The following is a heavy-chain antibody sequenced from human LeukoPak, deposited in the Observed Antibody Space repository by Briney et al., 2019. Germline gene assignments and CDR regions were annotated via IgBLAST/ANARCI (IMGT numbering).Heavy chain of an antibody. D-gene: IGHD3-10*01. V-gene: IGHV5-51*01. J-gene: IGHJ4*02. CDR3: ASQMVRGGDSVFDY. CDR2: IYPGDSGT. Sequence: GESLKIFCKGSGYSFTSYCIGWLRRMAGKGLVGLGIIYPGDSGTRYCPSFQGQVTISADKSISTAYLQWSSLKAADTAMYYCASQMVRGGDSVFDYWGQGTLVTVSS. CDR1: GYSFTSYC.